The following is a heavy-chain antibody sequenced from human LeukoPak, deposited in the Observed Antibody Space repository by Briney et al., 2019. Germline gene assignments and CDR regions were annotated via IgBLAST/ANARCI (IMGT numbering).Heavy chain of an antibody. V-gene: IGHV4-34*01. CDR1: GGSFSGYY. CDR3: ARVRRDFVVVPAAMWRSAYYFDY. J-gene: IGHJ4*02. CDR2: INHSGST. Sequence: PSETLSLTCAVYGGSFSGYYWSWIRQPPGKGLEWIGEINHSGSTNYHPSLKSRVTISVDTTKNQFSLQLSSMTAADTAVYYCARVRRDFVVVPAAMWRSAYYFDYWGEGTLVTVSS. D-gene: IGHD2-2*01.